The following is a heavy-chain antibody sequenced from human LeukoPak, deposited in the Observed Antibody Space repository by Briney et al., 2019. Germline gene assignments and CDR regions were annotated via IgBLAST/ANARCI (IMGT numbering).Heavy chain of an antibody. Sequence: GASVKVSCKASGHTFTSYYMHWVRQAPGQGLEWMGIINPSGGSTSYAQKFQGRVTMTRDMSTSTVYMELSSLRSEDTAVYYCARGENIVATLMDYYMDVWGKGTTVTVSS. D-gene: IGHD5-12*01. CDR2: INPSGGST. V-gene: IGHV1-46*01. CDR1: GHTFTSYY. J-gene: IGHJ6*03. CDR3: ARGENIVATLMDYYMDV.